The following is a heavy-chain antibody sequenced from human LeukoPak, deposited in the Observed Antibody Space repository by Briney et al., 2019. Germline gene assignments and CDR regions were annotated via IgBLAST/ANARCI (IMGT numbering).Heavy chain of an antibody. V-gene: IGHV3-23*01. D-gene: IGHD2-2*01. CDR1: GFTFSSYA. CDR2: ISSGGST. J-gene: IGHJ4*02. Sequence: TGGSLRLSCAASGFTFSSYAMSWVRQAPGKGLEWVSGISSGGSTYYADSAWGRFTISRDNSKNTLYLQINSLTAEDTAIYYCAKSVVVPAAPIDYWGQGTLVTVSS. CDR3: AKSVVVPAAPIDY.